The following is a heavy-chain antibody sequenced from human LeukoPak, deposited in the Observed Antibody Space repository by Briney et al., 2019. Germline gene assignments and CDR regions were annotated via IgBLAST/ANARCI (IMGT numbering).Heavy chain of an antibody. CDR2: LSGSGGTI. Sequence: GGSLRLSCAASGFTFSDYAMTWVRQAPGKGLEWVSTLSGSGGTIYYADSVKGRFTISRDNSKNTLFLQMNSLRAEDTAMYFCAKYFYSDNDFRLGRRYFDFWGQGTQVTVSS. V-gene: IGHV3-23*01. D-gene: IGHD3/OR15-3a*01. CDR3: AKYFYSDNDFRLGRRYFDF. CDR1: GFTFSDYA. J-gene: IGHJ4*02.